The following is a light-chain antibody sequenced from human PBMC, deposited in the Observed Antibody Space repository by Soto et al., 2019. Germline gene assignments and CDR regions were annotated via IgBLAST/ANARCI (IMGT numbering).Light chain of an antibody. CDR3: HQYGSSPS. J-gene: IGKJ3*01. CDR1: QSVSSSH. V-gene: IGKV3-20*01. Sequence: EIVLTQSPGTLSLSPGERATLSCRASQSVSSSHLAWYQQIPGQAPRLLIYGASSRATGIPDRFSGSGSGTDFTLTISRREPEDFAVYYCHQYGSSPSFGPGTKVDIK. CDR2: GAS.